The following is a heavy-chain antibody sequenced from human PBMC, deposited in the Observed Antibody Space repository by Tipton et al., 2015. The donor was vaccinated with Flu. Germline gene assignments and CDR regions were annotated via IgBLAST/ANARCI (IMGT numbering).Heavy chain of an antibody. D-gene: IGHD2-8*01. J-gene: IGHJ6*02. Sequence: QVQLVQSGAEVKKPGASVKVSCKASGYTFTGYYMHWVRQAPGQGLEWMGRINPNSGGTNYAQKFQGRVTMTRDTSISTAYMELSRLGSDDTAVYYCARVMVADRYYYYGMDVWGPGTTVTV. CDR3: ARVMVADRYYYYGMDV. CDR2: INPNSGGT. V-gene: IGHV1-2*06. CDR1: GYTFTGYY.